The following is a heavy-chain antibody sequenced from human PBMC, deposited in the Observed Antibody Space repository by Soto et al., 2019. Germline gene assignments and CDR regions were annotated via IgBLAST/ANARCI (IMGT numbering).Heavy chain of an antibody. CDR2: ISYDGSNK. Sequence: GGSLRLSCAASGFTFSSYGMHWVRQAPGKGLEWVAVISYDGSNKYYADSVKGRFTISRDNSKNTLYLQMNSLRAEDSAVYYCAKVGLVTGGDYWGQGTLVTVSS. CDR1: GFTFSSYG. D-gene: IGHD2-21*02. CDR3: AKVGLVTGGDY. V-gene: IGHV3-30*18. J-gene: IGHJ4*02.